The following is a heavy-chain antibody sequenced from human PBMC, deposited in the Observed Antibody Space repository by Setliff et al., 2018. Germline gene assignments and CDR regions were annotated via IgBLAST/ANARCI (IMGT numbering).Heavy chain of an antibody. V-gene: IGHV4-39*02. CDR3: ARDQYNFWSGYYLTLDY. CDR1: GGSISSSSYY. Sequence: PSETLSLTCTVSGGSISSSSYYWGWIRQPPGKGLEWIGSIYYSGSTYYTPSLKSRVTISVDTSRNQFSLKLSSVTAADTAVYYCARDQYNFWSGYYLTLDYWGQGTLVTVSS. D-gene: IGHD3-3*01. J-gene: IGHJ4*02. CDR2: IYYSGST.